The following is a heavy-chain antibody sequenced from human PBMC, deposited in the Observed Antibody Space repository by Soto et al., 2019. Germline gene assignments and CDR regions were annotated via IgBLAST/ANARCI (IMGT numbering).Heavy chain of an antibody. Sequence: QVQLVHSGAEVKRPGSSVKVSCKASGDMFRNSAFTWVRQAPGQGLAWMGVIIPLFRKTNVAQKFQGRVTMTADESTSSLYMEVSSLTSEDTAVYYCARARLSNGDPNIYFFYGLDVWGQGTTITVSS. CDR1: GDMFRNSA. J-gene: IGHJ6*02. CDR3: ARARLSNGDPNIYFFYGLDV. V-gene: IGHV1-69*01. D-gene: IGHD3-10*01. CDR2: IIPLFRKT.